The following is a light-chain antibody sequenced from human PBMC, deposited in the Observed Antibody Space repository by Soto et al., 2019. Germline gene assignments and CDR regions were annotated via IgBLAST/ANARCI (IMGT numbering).Light chain of an antibody. CDR2: DAA. CDR3: QQYDNLPTWT. CDR1: QDISNY. V-gene: IGKV1-33*01. Sequence: DLQMTQSPSSLSASVGDRVTITCQASQDISNYLNWYQQKPGKAPKLLIYDAANLETGVPSRFXGSGPGTDFTFTISSLQPEDIATYYCQQYDNLPTWTFGQGTKVEIK. J-gene: IGKJ1*01.